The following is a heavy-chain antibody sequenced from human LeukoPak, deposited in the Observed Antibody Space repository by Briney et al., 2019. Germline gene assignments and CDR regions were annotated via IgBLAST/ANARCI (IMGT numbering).Heavy chain of an antibody. CDR2: INSDGSST. CDR3: ATGGAQYYDY. V-gene: IGHV3-74*01. D-gene: IGHD3-16*01. J-gene: IGHJ4*02. Sequence: GGSLRLSCAASGLTLSSYWMHWVRQAPGKGLVWVSRINSDGSSTIYADSVKGRFTISRDNAKNTVVLQMNSLSAEDTAVYYCATGGAQYYDYWGQGTVVTVSS. CDR1: GLTLSSYW.